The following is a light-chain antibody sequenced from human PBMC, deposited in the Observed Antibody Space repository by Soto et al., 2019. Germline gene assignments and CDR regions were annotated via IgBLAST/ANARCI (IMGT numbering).Light chain of an antibody. CDR3: LQDYSSLWT. J-gene: IGKJ1*01. CDR2: DAS. CDR1: QRLSSNY. Sequence: EIVLTQSPGTLSLSPEEGATLSCRASQRLSSNYLAWFQQKPGQAPKLLIYDASSRATGVPDRFSGSGSGTEFTLTILSLQPDDFAAYYCLQDYSSLWTFGQGTKVDIK. V-gene: IGKV3-20*01.